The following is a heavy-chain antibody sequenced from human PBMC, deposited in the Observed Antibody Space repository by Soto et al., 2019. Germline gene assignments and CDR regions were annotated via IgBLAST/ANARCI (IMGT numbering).Heavy chain of an antibody. V-gene: IGHV3-30-3*01. CDR1: GFTFSSYA. CDR3: ARGAHPAAGGKAIDY. D-gene: IGHD6-13*01. J-gene: IGHJ4*02. Sequence: GGSLRLSCAASGFTFSSYAMHWVRQAPGKGLEWVAVISYDGSNKYYADSVKGRFTISRDNSKNTLYLQMNSLRAEDTAVYYCARGAHPAAGGKAIDYWGQGTLVTVSS. CDR2: ISYDGSNK.